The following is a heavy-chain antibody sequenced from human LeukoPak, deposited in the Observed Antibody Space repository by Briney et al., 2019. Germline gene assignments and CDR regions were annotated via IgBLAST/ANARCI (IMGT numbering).Heavy chain of an antibody. CDR1: GGSISSYY. CDR3: ARHWRNSQLGAFDI. J-gene: IGHJ3*02. D-gene: IGHD1-1*01. Sequence: PSETLSLTCTVSGGSISSYYWSWIRQPPGKGLEWIGYIYYSGVTNYNPSLKSRVTISVDMSKNQSSLKLSSVTAADTAVYYCARHWRNSQLGAFDIWGQGTMVTVSS. CDR2: IYYSGVT. V-gene: IGHV4-59*08.